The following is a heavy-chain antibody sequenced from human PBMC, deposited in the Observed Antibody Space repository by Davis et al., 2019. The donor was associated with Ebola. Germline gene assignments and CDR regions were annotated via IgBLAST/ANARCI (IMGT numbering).Heavy chain of an antibody. V-gene: IGHV3-21*04. CDR3: AKSHYGDYLLYYYYGMDV. CDR1: GFTFSSYW. Sequence: GGSLRLSCAASGFTFSSYWMSWVRQAPGKGLEWVSSISSSSSYIYYADSVKGRFTISRDNAKNSLYLQMNSLRAEDTAVYYCAKSHYGDYLLYYYYGMDVWGQGTTVTVSS. J-gene: IGHJ6*02. CDR2: ISSSSSYI. D-gene: IGHD4-17*01.